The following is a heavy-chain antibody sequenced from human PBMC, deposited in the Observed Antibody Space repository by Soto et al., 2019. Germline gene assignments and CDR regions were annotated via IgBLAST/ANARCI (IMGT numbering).Heavy chain of an antibody. CDR2: IYYSGST. Sequence: QHPGKGLEGIGYIYYSGSTYYNPSLKSRVTISVDTSKNQFSLKLSSVTAADTVVYYCARGIRSLYLDPSGQGTLVSVSS. J-gene: IGHJ5*02. CDR3: ARGIRSLYLDP. V-gene: IGHV4-31*02.